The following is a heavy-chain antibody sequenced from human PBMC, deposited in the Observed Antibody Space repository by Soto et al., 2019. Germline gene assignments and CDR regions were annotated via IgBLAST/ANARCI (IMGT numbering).Heavy chain of an antibody. V-gene: IGHV3-15*07. D-gene: IGHD3-3*01. CDR1: GFSISSAW. J-gene: IGHJ4*02. Sequence: EVQLVESGGGLVKPGGSLRLSCTASGFSISSAWMNWVRQATGKVLEWVGLIKTKTQGETTDYPAPVKGRFTISRDDSKNTLYLQMNSLKMEDTAVYYCTTGSVEGYWGQGTLVTVSS. CDR2: IKTKTQGETT. CDR3: TTGSVEGY.